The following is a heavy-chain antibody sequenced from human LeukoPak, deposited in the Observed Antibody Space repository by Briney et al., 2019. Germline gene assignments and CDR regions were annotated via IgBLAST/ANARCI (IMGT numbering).Heavy chain of an antibody. CDR3: AREQTYCSSTSCSSYYYYMDV. V-gene: IGHV4-59*01. CDR1: VGSFSGYY. D-gene: IGHD2-2*01. Sequence: SETLSLTCAVYVGSFSGYYWSWIRQPPGKGLEWIGYIYYSGSTNYNPSLKSRVTISVDTSKNQFSLKLSSVTAADTAVYYCAREQTYCSSTSCSSYYYYMDVWGKGTTVTVSS. J-gene: IGHJ6*03. CDR2: IYYSGST.